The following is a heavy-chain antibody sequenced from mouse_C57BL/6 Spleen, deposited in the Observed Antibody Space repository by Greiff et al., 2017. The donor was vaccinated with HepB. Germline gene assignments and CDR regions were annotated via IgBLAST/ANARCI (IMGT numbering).Heavy chain of an antibody. CDR2: IDPEDGET. Sequence: VQLQQSGAELVKPGASVKLSCTASGFNIKDYYMHWVKRRTEQGLEWIGRIDPEDGETKYAPKFQGKATITADTSSNTAYLQLSSLTSEDTAVYYCAVITTVVATYWYFDVWGTGTTVTVSS. V-gene: IGHV14-2*01. CDR1: GFNIKDYY. D-gene: IGHD1-1*01. J-gene: IGHJ1*03. CDR3: AVITTVVATYWYFDV.